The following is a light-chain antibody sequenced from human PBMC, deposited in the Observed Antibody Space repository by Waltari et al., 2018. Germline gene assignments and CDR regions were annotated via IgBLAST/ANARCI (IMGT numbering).Light chain of an antibody. V-gene: IGLV4-69*01. CDR3: QTWGTGIHVV. J-gene: IGLJ2*01. CDR1: SGYSSST. CDR2: VNSDGSH. Sequence: QLVLTQSPSASASLGASVKLTCILSSGYSSSTIAWHRQQSDKGPRYLMKVNSDGSHTKGDGIPDRFSGSSSGAERYLTISSLQSEDEGDYYCQTWGTGIHVVFGGGTKLTVL.